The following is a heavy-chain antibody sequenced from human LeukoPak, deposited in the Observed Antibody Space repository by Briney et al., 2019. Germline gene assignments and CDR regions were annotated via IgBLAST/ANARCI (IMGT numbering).Heavy chain of an antibody. Sequence: GESLKISCKGSGYSFSSYWISWVRQMPGKGLEWMGSIDPSDSYTNCSPSFQGHVTISTDKSISTAYLQWSRLRASDTAMYYCARNRYYYDFSGYYVDYWGQGTLVTVSS. CDR3: ARNRYYYDFSGYYVDY. CDR2: IDPSDSYT. CDR1: GYSFSSYW. V-gene: IGHV5-10-1*01. J-gene: IGHJ4*02. D-gene: IGHD3-22*01.